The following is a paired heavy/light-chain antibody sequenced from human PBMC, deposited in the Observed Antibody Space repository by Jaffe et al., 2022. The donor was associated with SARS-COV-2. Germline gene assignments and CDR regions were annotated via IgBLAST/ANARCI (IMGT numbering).Light chain of an antibody. CDR3: QQSYNTPLT. Sequence: DIQMTQSPSSLSASVGDRVTITCRTSQSISSYLNWYQQKPGKAPKLLIYAASSFQSGVPSRFSGSGSGTDFTLTISSLQPEDFATYYCQQSYNTPLTFGGGTKVEIK. V-gene: IGKV1-39*01. J-gene: IGKJ4*01. CDR1: QSISSY. CDR2: AAS.
Heavy chain of an antibody. D-gene: IGHD2-15*01. J-gene: IGHJ4*02. Sequence: QLQLVESGGGVVQPGRSLRLSCAASGFTFSSYGMHWIRQAPGKGLEWVALISYDGSNKYYADSVKGRFTISRDNSNNTLFLQVNSLRAEDTALYYCAKDSHLIVAAKNFDYWGQGTLITVSS. CDR3: AKDSHLIVAAKNFDY. CDR1: GFTFSSYG. V-gene: IGHV3-30*18. CDR2: ISYDGSNK.